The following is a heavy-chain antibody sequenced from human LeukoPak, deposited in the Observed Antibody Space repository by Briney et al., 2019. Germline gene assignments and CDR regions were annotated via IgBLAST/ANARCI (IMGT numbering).Heavy chain of an antibody. Sequence: SETLSLTCTVSGGSISSGDYYWRWLRQPPGTGLEWIGYIYYSGSTYYNPSLKSRVTISVDTSKNQFSLKLRSVTAADTAVYYCASHSGSYSYFQHWGQGTLVTVSS. CDR2: IYYSGST. CDR1: GGSISSGDYY. CDR3: ASHSGSYSYFQH. D-gene: IGHD1-26*01. V-gene: IGHV4-30-4*08. J-gene: IGHJ1*01.